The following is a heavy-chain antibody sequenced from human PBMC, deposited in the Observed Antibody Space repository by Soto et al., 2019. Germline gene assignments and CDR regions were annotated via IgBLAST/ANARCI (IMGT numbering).Heavy chain of an antibody. D-gene: IGHD3-9*01. CDR1: GFTFSSYA. J-gene: IGHJ4*02. V-gene: IGHV3-30-3*01. CDR2: ISYDGSNK. CDR3: ARDWSIGILTGYFFDY. Sequence: GGSLRLSCAASGFTFSSYAMHWVRQAPGKGLEWVAVISYDGSNKYYADSVKGRFTISRDNSKNTLYLQMNSLRAEDTAVYYCARDWSIGILTGYFFDYWGQGTLVTVSS.